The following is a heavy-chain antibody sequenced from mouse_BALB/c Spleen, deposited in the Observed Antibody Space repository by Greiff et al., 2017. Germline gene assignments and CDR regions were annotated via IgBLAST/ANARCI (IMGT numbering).Heavy chain of an antibody. J-gene: IGHJ3*01. CDR3: AREGRGNSAWFAY. Sequence: VQLQESGAELARPGASVKMSCKASGYTFTSYTMHWVKQRPGQGLEWIGYINPSSGYTNYNQKFKDKATLTADKSSSTAYMQLSSLTSEDSAVYYCAREGRGNSAWFAYWGQGTLVTVSA. CDR1: GYTFTSYT. D-gene: IGHD2-1*01. CDR2: INPSSGYT. V-gene: IGHV1-4*01.